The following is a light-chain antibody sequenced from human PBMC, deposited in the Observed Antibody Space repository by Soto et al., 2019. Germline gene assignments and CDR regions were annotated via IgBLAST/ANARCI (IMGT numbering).Light chain of an antibody. CDR2: DAF. J-gene: IGKJ3*01. CDR1: QSVSSSY. Sequence: EIMLTQSPGTLSLSPGERATLSCRASQSVSSSYLAWYQQKPGQAPRLLMYDAFRRATGIPDRFSGSGSGTDFTLTISRLEPEDFAVYYCQQYVSSPFTFGPGTKVDIK. V-gene: IGKV3-20*01. CDR3: QQYVSSPFT.